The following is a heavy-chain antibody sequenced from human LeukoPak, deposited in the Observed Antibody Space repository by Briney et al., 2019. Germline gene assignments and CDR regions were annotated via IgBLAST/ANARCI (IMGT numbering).Heavy chain of an antibody. Sequence: PGGSLRLSCVASGFTFDYYGMHWVRQAPGKGLERVAITWYDGSNTEYAASVKGRFTISRDNSKNTLFLQMNSLRPDDTAVYYCARDRVAVAGRKFDYWGQGTLLTVSS. J-gene: IGHJ4*02. V-gene: IGHV3-33*01. D-gene: IGHD6-19*01. CDR1: GFTFDYYG. CDR2: TWYDGSNT. CDR3: ARDRVAVAGRKFDY.